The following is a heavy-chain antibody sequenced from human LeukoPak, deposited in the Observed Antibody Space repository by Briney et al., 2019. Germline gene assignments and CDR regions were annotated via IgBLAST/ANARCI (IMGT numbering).Heavy chain of an antibody. V-gene: IGHV1-69*13. J-gene: IGHJ6*03. CDR2: IIPIFGTA. D-gene: IGHD6-19*01. CDR1: GGTFSSYA. CDR3: VRGSGWPYYYYMDV. Sequence: SVKVSCKASGGTFSSYAISCVRQAPGQGLEWMGGIIPIFGTANYAQKFQGRVTITADESTSTAYMELSSLRSEDTAVYYCVRGSGWPYYYYMDVWGKGTTVTVSS.